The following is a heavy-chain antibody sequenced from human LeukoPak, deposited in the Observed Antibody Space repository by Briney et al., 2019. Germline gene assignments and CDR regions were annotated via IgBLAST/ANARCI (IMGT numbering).Heavy chain of an antibody. CDR2: FDPEDGET. CDR3: ATEWMTTVSTDWY. V-gene: IGHV1-24*01. J-gene: IGHJ4*02. Sequence: ASVTVSCTVSGYTLTELSMHWVRQAPGKGLEWMGGFDPEDGETIYAQKFQGRVTMTEDTSTDTAYMELSSLRSEDTAVYYCATEWMTTVSTDWYWGQGTLVTVSS. D-gene: IGHD4-17*01. CDR1: GYTLTELS.